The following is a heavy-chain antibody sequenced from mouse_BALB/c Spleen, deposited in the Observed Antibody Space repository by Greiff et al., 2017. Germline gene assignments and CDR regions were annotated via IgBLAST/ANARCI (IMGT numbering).Heavy chain of an antibody. CDR3: TRDNSPFITTVVGDWYFDV. Sequence: EVMLVESGGGLVKPGGSLKLSCAASGFTFSSYTMSWVRQTPEKRLEWVATISSGGSYTYYPDSVKGRFTISRDNAKNTLYLQMSSLKSEDTAMYYCTRDNSPFITTVVGDWYFDVWGAGTTVTVSS. D-gene: IGHD1-1*01. CDR2: ISSGGSYT. CDR1: GFTFSSYT. J-gene: IGHJ1*01. V-gene: IGHV5-6-4*01.